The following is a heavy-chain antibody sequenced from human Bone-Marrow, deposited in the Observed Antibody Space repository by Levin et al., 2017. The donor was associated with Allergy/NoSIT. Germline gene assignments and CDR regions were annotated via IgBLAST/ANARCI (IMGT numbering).Heavy chain of an antibody. CDR3: ARGGTYGGNFGC. V-gene: IGHV4-31*03. CDR2: IYDSGNT. J-gene: IGHJ4*02. Sequence: SETLSLTCTVSGGSISSGGYYWSWIRQYPGKGLEWIGYIYDSGNTYYNPSLKSRVTISVDTSKNQFSLKLSSVTAADTAVYYCARGGTYGGNFGCWGQGTLVTVSS. CDR1: GGSISSGGYY. D-gene: IGHD4-23*01.